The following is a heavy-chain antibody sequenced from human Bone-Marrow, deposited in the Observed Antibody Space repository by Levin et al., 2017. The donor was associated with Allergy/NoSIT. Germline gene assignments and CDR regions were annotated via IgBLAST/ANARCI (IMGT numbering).Heavy chain of an antibody. CDR3: ARDYTPKFFTGFDP. Sequence: PGGSLRLSCTSSGITFDGYGLAWVRHTSGKGLEWVSGINWSGGATYYADSVKGRFTISRDNAKRSLYLQMNSLRAEDTAFYYCARDYTPKFFTGFDPWGQGTLVTVSS. CDR1: GITFDGYG. CDR2: INWSGGAT. J-gene: IGHJ5*02. D-gene: IGHD3-9*01. V-gene: IGHV3-20*04.